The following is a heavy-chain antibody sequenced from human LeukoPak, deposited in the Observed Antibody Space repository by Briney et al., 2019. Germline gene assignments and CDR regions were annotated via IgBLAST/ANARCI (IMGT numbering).Heavy chain of an antibody. V-gene: IGHV3-53*01. J-gene: IGHJ4*02. CDR1: GFTVSSNY. CDR3: ARDDYYESSGYYFSVY. D-gene: IGHD3-22*01. CDR2: IYSGGST. Sequence: GGSLRLSCAASGFTVSSNYMSWVRQAPGKGLEWVSVIYSGGSTYYADSVKGRFTISRDNSKNTLYLQMSSLRAEDTAVYYCARDDYYESSGYYFSVYWGQGTLVTVSS.